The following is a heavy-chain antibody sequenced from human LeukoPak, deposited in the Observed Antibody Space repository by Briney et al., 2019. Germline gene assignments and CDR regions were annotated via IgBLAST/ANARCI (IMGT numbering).Heavy chain of an antibody. CDR2: IRGDTST. J-gene: IGHJ4*02. CDR1: GFTASSTS. Sequence: GGSLRLSCAASGFTASSTSILGVRQAPGKGLECVSYIRGDTSTEYAEYVRGRFTISRDDAKNTVYLRMNSLRVEDTSVYYCARRRGGYGDGDFDYWGQGTLVTVSS. D-gene: IGHD4-17*01. V-gene: IGHV3-66*04. CDR3: ARRRGGYGDGDFDY.